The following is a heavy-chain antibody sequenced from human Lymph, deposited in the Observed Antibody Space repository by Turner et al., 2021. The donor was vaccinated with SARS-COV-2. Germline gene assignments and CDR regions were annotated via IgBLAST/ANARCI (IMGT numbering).Heavy chain of an antibody. Sequence: QVQLVQSGAEVKKPGSSVKVSCKASGGTFSTYVISWVRQAPGQGLEWMGGIIPILGKAKYAQKFQGRVTITADKSTSTAYMELSSLRSEDTAVYHCARRHSGNYDAFDIWGQGTMVTVSS. CDR3: ARRHSGNYDAFDI. V-gene: IGHV1-69*10. J-gene: IGHJ3*02. D-gene: IGHD1-26*01. CDR2: IIPILGKA. CDR1: GGTFSTYV.